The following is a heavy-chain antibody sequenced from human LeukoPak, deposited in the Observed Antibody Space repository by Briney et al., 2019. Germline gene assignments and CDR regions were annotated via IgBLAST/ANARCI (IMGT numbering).Heavy chain of an antibody. V-gene: IGHV3-48*03. CDR2: ISSSGSLI. CDR1: GFTFSSYE. D-gene: IGHD1-1*01. J-gene: IGHJ4*02. Sequence: GGSLRLSCAASGFTFSSYEMSWVRQAPGQGLEWVSYISSSGSLIHYADSVKGRFTFSRDNAKNSLYLQMNSLRGEDTAVYYCAREGGWNDLDYWGQGTLVTVSS. CDR3: AREGGWNDLDY.